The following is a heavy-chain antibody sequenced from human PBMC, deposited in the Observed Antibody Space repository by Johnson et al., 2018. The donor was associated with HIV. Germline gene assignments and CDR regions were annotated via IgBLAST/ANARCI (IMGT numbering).Heavy chain of an antibody. CDR1: GFSVSSNY. CDR2: IYSGGNT. V-gene: IGHV3-66*01. J-gene: IGHJ3*02. CDR3: TTDPIAAAGPDAFDS. Sequence: VQLVESGGGLVQPGGSLRLSCAASGFSVSSNYMTWVRQAPGKGLEWVSVIYSGGNTYYADSVKGRFRISRDNSKNTVYLQMNSLKTEDTAVYYCTTDPIAAAGPDAFDSWGQGTLVTVSS. D-gene: IGHD6-13*01.